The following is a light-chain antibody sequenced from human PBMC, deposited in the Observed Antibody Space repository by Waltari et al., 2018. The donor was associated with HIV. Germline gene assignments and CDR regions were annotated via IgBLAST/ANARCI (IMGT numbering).Light chain of an antibody. CDR2: AAS. Sequence: DIQMTQSPSSLSASVGDRVTITCRASHDISTWLAWYQQKPEKAPKSLIYAASNLQSGVPSRFSGSGSGTDFTLTISSLQPEDCATYYCQQYNAYPLTFGGGTKVEIK. V-gene: IGKV1D-16*01. CDR3: QQYNAYPLT. CDR1: HDISTW. J-gene: IGKJ4*01.